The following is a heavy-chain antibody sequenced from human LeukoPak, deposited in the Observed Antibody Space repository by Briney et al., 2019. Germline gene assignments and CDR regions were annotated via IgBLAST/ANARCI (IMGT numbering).Heavy chain of an antibody. Sequence: SETLSLTCYVTGDSLSSGGYYWSWIRQHPGKGLEWIGNIFYNGNTYYNPSLKSRVTLSVYTSENQFSLRMSSVTAADTAVYCCARVFGGAFDPWAQGTLVTVSS. V-gene: IGHV4-31*03. D-gene: IGHD2-15*01. J-gene: IGHJ5*02. CDR1: GDSLSSGGYY. CDR2: IFYNGNT. CDR3: ARVFGGAFDP.